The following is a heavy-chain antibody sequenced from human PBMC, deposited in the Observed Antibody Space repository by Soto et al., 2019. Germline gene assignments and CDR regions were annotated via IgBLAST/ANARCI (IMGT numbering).Heavy chain of an antibody. CDR3: AKDRRELPVYYFDY. D-gene: IGHD1-26*01. V-gene: IGHV3-30*18. J-gene: IGHJ4*02. Sequence: QVQLVESGGGVVQPGRSLRLSCAASGFTFSSYGMHWVRQAPGKGLEWVAVISYDGSNKYYADSVKGRFTISRDNSKNTLYLQMNSLRAEDTAVYYCAKDRRELPVYYFDYWGQGTLVTVSS. CDR2: ISYDGSNK. CDR1: GFTFSSYG.